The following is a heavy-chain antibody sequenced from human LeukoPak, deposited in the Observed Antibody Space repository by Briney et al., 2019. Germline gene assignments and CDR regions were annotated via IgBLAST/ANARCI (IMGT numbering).Heavy chain of an antibody. J-gene: IGHJ4*02. Sequence: PGRSLRLSCAASGFTFDDYAMPWVRQAPGKGLEWVSGISWNSGSIGYADSVKGRFTISRDNAKNSLYLQMNSLRAEDTALYYCAKGRKWLQLGDYFDYWGQGTLVTVSS. CDR2: ISWNSGSI. CDR3: AKGRKWLQLGDYFDY. D-gene: IGHD5-12*01. V-gene: IGHV3-9*01. CDR1: GFTFDDYA.